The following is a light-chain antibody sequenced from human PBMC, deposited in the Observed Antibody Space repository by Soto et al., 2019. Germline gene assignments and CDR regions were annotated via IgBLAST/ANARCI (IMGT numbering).Light chain of an antibody. V-gene: IGLV2-8*01. CDR1: SSDVGGYNY. Sequence: QSALTQPPSASGSPGQSVTISCTGTSSDVGGYNYVSWYQQHPGKAPKLMIYEVSKGPSGVPDRFSGSKSGNTASLTVSGLQAEDEADYYCRSYAGSNQRVVFGGGTKLTVL. J-gene: IGLJ2*01. CDR3: RSYAGSNQRVV. CDR2: EVS.